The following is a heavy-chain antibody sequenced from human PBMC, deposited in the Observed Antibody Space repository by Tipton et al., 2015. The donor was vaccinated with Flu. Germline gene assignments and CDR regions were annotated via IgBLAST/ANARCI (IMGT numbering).Heavy chain of an antibody. CDR2: IHYSGST. V-gene: IGHV4-31*03. D-gene: IGHD2-15*01. J-gene: IGHJ4*02. CDR3: ANDLPATGSLGY. Sequence: TLSLTCKVSGDSISSNNYYWNWIRQHPGRGLEWIGYIHYSGSTYYNPSLKSRVTISVDKSKNEFSLRLTSVTAADTAVYCCANDLPATGSLGYWRQGMLVTLSS. CDR1: GDSISSNNYY.